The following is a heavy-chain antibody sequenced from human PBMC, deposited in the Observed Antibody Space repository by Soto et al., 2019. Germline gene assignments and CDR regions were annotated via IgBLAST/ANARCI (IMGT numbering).Heavy chain of an antibody. D-gene: IGHD6-19*01. J-gene: IGHJ4*02. V-gene: IGHV3-23*01. CDR3: AKDSGRLHDS. CDR1: GFTFNNYG. Sequence: VQLLDSGGGLVQPGGSLSLSCAASGFTFNNYGMSWVRQAPGKGLEWVSAISGSGDTTYYADCVKGRFTISRDNSKNALYLQMSSLRADDTAVYYCAKDSGRLHDSWGQGTLVTVSS. CDR2: ISGSGDTT.